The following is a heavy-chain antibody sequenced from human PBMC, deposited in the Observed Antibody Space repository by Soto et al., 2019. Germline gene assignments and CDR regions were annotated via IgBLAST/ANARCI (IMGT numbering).Heavy chain of an antibody. CDR3: AKVGGSSILWWWGYHVDV. CDR2: ISGSGGST. V-gene: IGHV3-23*01. D-gene: IGHD2-21*01. J-gene: IGHJ6*03. CDR1: GFTFSSYA. Sequence: PGGSLRLSCAASGFTFSSYAMSWVRQAPGKGLEWVSAISGSGGSTYYADSVKGRFTISRDNSKNTLYLQMNSLRAEDTAVYYCAKVGGSSILWWWGYHVDVWGKGTTVTVPS.